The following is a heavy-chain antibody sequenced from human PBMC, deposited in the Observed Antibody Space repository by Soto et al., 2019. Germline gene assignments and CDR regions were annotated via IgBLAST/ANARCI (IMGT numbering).Heavy chain of an antibody. CDR2: INSDGSTT. CDR1: GITFISYW. D-gene: IGHD1-26*01. CDR3: ARGSEGANFDY. V-gene: IGHV3-74*03. Sequence: EGQLVESGGGLVQPGGSLRLSCAASGITFISYWMHWVRQVPGRGLVWVAHINSDGSTTTYADSVRGRFTISKDNAKRMLELPMNGLRSEDTDVYYCARGSEGANFDYWGQGTLVTVSS. J-gene: IGHJ4*02.